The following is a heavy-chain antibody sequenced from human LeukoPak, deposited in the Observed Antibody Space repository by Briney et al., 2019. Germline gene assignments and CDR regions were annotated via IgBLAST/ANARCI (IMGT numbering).Heavy chain of an antibody. V-gene: IGHV3-64*01. Sequence: GGSLGLSCATSGFTFSSHAMHWVRQAPGKRLEYVSAISGNGVGTYYANSVKGRFTISRDNSKNTLYLQMGSLTTDDMAVYYCARVSTTWYTGAYDMWGQGTMVTVSS. J-gene: IGHJ3*02. CDR1: GFTFSSHA. CDR3: ARVSTTWYTGAYDM. CDR2: ISGNGVGT. D-gene: IGHD6-13*01.